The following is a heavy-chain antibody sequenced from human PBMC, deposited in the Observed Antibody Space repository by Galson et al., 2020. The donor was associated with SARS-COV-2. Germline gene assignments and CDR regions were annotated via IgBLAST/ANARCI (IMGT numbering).Heavy chain of an antibody. V-gene: IGHV3-30*18. CDR1: GFTFSSYG. J-gene: IGHJ6*02. Sequence: TGGSLSLSCAASGFTFSSYGMHWVRQAPGKGLEWVAVISYDGSTKYYADSVKGRFTISRDNSKNTLYLQMNSLRAEDTAVYYCAKDHCSSTSCYPWDVWGQGTTVTVSS. CDR2: ISYDGSTK. D-gene: IGHD2-2*01. CDR3: AKDHCSSTSCYPWDV.